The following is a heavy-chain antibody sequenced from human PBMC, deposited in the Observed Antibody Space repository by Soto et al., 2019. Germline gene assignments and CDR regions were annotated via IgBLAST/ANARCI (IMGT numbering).Heavy chain of an antibody. Sequence: QVHLIQSGAEVKKPGSSVKVSCKAAGGTFNTYTLFWVRQAPGHGLEWMGRIIPMLPVTNSAQKFQGRLTLTAHKSTGTAFMELTSRTSEDTAGYYCSIGSWSAETFDVWGQGTMVTFSS. CDR3: SIGSWSAETFDV. D-gene: IGHD2-2*01. CDR1: GGTFNTYT. CDR2: IIPMLPVT. V-gene: IGHV1-69*02. J-gene: IGHJ3*01.